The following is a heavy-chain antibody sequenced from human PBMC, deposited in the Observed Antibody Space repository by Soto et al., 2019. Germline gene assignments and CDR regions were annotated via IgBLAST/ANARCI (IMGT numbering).Heavy chain of an antibody. D-gene: IGHD3-10*01. V-gene: IGHV4-39*01. J-gene: IGHJ6*03. Sequence: SETLSLTCTVSGGSISSSSYYWGWIRQPPGKGLEWIGSIYYSGSTYYNPSLKSRVTISVDTSKNQFSLKLSSVTAADTAVYYCARPSFGREYYYYYYMDVWGKGTTVTVSS. CDR3: ARPSFGREYYYYYYMDV. CDR1: GGSISSSSYY. CDR2: IYYSGST.